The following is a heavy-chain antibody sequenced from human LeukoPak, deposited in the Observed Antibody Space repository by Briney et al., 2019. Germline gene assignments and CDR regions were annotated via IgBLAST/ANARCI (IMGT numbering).Heavy chain of an antibody. Sequence: SETLSLTCAVYGGSFSDYYWSWIRQPPGKGLGWIGEINRSGSTNYKPSLKSRVTISVDTSKNQFSLNLSSVTAADTAVYYCARAYSSGLPGYWGQGTLVTVSS. CDR1: GGSFSDYY. V-gene: IGHV4-34*01. J-gene: IGHJ4*02. CDR2: INRSGST. CDR3: ARAYSSGLPGY. D-gene: IGHD6-19*01.